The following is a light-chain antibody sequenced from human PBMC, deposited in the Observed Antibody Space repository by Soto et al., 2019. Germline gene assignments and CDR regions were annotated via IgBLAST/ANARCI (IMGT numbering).Light chain of an antibody. J-gene: IGKJ2*01. CDR2: WAS. CDR3: QQYYSIPYT. V-gene: IGKV4-1*01. CDR1: QSLLYSSDNKNY. Sequence: IVMTQPPDSLAVSLGERATINCNVSQSLLYSSDNKNYLAWYQQRPGQPPKLLIYWASTRESGVPDRFSGSGSGTDFTLTISSLQAEDVAVYYCQQYYSIPYTFGQGTKVDIK.